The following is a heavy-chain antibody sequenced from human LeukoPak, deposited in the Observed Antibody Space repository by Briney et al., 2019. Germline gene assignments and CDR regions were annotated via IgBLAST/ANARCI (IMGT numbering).Heavy chain of an antibody. Sequence: GGSLRLSCAASGFTFSSSAMHWVRQAPGKGLEWVAFISHDGSNEYYADSVKGRFTISRDNSKNTLYLQMNSLRDEDTAVYYCAKDSHWILFDDWGQGTLVTVSS. CDR2: ISHDGSNE. J-gene: IGHJ4*02. CDR1: GFTFSSSA. V-gene: IGHV3-30*04. CDR3: AKDSHWILFDD. D-gene: IGHD2-2*03.